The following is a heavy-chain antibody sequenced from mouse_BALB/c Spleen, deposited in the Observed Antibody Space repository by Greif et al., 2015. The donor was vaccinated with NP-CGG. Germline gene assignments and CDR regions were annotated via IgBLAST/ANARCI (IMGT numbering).Heavy chain of an antibody. CDR1: GFTFSSFG. J-gene: IGHJ4*01. Sequence: EVQLVESGGGLVQPGGSRKLSCAASGFTFSSFGMHWVRQAPEKGLEWVAYISSGSSTIYYADTVKGRFTISRDNPKNTLFLQMTSLRSEDTAMYYCARGFMDYWGQGTSVTVSS. V-gene: IGHV5-17*02. CDR2: ISSGSSTI. CDR3: ARGFMDY.